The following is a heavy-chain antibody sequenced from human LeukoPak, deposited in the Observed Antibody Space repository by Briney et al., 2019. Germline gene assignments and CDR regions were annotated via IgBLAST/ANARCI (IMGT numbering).Heavy chain of an antibody. CDR3: VLYGLGSPH. D-gene: IGHD3-10*01. Sequence: GGSLRLSCAASGFSFSIYYMHWVRQAPGKGLVWVSRINSDGTATVHADSVRGRFTISRDNAKNTLYLQMNSLRADDTAVYYCVLYGLGSPHWGQGTLVTVSS. J-gene: IGHJ4*02. CDR2: INSDGTAT. V-gene: IGHV3-74*01. CDR1: GFSFSIYY.